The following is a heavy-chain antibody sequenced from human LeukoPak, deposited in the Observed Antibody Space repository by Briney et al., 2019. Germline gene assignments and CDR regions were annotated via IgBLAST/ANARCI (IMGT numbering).Heavy chain of an antibody. V-gene: IGHV3-74*01. CDR2: ITSDGSST. CDR1: GFTFSSYW. CDR3: ARDYAVGESFDI. J-gene: IGHJ3*02. D-gene: IGHD1-26*01. Sequence: GGSLRLSCAASGFTFSSYWMHWVRQAPGEGLVWVARITSDGSSTSHADSVKGRSTISRDNAKNTLYLQMNRLRAEDTAVYYCARDYAVGESFDIWGQGTMVTVSS.